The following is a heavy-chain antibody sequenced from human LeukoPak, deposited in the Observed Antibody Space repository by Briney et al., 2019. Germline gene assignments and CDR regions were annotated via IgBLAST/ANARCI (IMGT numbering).Heavy chain of an antibody. CDR1: GFTFSNYG. D-gene: IGHD3-9*01. CDR2: ISSSSSYR. V-gene: IGHV3-21*01. Sequence: GRSLRLSCAASGFTFSNYGMHWVRQAPGKGLEWVSSISSSSSYRYYADSVKGRFTISRDNAKNSLYLQMNSLRAEDTAVYYCARATSYDILTGYFDYWGQGTLVTVSS. J-gene: IGHJ4*02. CDR3: ARATSYDILTGYFDY.